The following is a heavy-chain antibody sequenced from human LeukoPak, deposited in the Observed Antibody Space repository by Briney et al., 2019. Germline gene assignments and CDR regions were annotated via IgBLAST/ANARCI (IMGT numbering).Heavy chain of an antibody. CDR2: IIGGGGST. CDR3: AKEMRDGSGSYYKWPNFDY. D-gene: IGHD3-10*01. CDR1: GFPFSSHG. J-gene: IGHJ4*02. Sequence: GGSLRLSCAASGFPFSSHGMSWVRQAPGKGLEWVSGIIGGGGSTYYADSVKGRFTISRDNSKNTLYLQMNSLRAEDTAVYYCAKEMRDGSGSYYKWPNFDYWGQGTLVTVSS. V-gene: IGHV3-23*01.